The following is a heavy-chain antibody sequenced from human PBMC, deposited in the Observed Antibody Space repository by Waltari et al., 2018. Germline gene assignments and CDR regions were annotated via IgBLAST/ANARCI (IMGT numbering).Heavy chain of an antibody. D-gene: IGHD3-9*01. Sequence: QVQLQESGPGLVKPSETLSLTCAVSGYSIRSRYYWGWLRQPPGKGLEWIGSIYHSGSTYYNPSLKSRVTISVDTSKNQFSLKLSSVTAADTAVYYCARLIYDILTGLNFDYWGQGTLVTVSS. CDR2: IYHSGST. J-gene: IGHJ4*02. CDR3: ARLIYDILTGLNFDY. CDR1: GYSIRSRYY. V-gene: IGHV4-38-2*01.